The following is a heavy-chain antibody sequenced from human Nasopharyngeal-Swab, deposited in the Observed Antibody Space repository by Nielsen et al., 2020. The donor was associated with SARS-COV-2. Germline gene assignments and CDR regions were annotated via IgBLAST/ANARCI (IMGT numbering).Heavy chain of an antibody. Sequence: PWTGLEWVSVIYYGGDITYYADSVKGRFTTSRDNSKNTVHPQMNSLRADDTAIYYCAKNRDSVAGTPDDAFDIWGQGTMVTVSS. CDR3: AKNRDSVAGTPDDAFDI. V-gene: IGHV3-23*03. J-gene: IGHJ3*02. CDR2: IYYGGDIT. D-gene: IGHD6-19*01.